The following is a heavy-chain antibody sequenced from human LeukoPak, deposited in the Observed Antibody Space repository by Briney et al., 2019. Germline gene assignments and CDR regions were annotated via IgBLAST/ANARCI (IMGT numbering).Heavy chain of an antibody. Sequence: SETLSLTCTVSGYSISSGYYWCWIRQPPGKGLEWIGYIYHSGSTYYNPSLKSRVTISVDRSKNQFSLKLSSVTAADTAVYYCARLGLRPAAYFDYWGQGTLVTVSS. D-gene: IGHD2-2*01. V-gene: IGHV4-38-2*02. J-gene: IGHJ4*02. CDR3: ARLGLRPAAYFDY. CDR1: GYSISSGYY. CDR2: IYHSGST.